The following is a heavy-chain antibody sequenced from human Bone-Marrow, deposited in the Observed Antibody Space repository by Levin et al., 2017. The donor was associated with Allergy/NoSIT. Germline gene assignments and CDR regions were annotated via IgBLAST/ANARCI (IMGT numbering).Heavy chain of an antibody. J-gene: IGHJ6*02. V-gene: IGHV1-46*01. D-gene: IGHD6-6*01. Sequence: ASVKVSCKASGYTFSSNYIHWVRQAPGQGLEWMGIINPSGGSTSYAQKFQGRVTTTRDTSTSTVYMELSRLRSEDTAVYYCARDRYSSSSHYARGYHYYGMDVWGQGTTVTVSS. CDR1: GYTFSSNY. CDR3: ARDRYSSSSHYARGYHYYGMDV. CDR2: INPSGGST.